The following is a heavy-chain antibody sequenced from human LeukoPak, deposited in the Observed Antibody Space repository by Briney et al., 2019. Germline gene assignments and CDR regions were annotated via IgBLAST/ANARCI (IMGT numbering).Heavy chain of an antibody. Sequence: GSVNVSFRASGYTFTKCAVHLVGPAPGQRRVWMGWINDGNGNTKYSQKFQGRVTLTRHTSATTLYMELSSLSSEDTAVYYSARTPPMVTIFAYWGQGTLV. J-gene: IGHJ4*02. CDR1: GYTFTKCA. D-gene: IGHD5-18*01. V-gene: IGHV1-3*01. CDR2: INDGNGNT. CDR3: ARTPPMVTIFAY.